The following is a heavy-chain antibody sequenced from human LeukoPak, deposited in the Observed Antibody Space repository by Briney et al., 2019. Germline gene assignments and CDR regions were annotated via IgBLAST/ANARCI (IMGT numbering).Heavy chain of an antibody. Sequence: SETLSLTCTVSGGSISTYYWSWIRQPPGKGLEWIGYVYYSGSTNYNPSLKSRVTILADTSKNQFSLKLSSVTAADTAVYYCARVKGSGYYYVFDYWGQGALVTVSS. CDR3: ARVKGSGYYYVFDY. CDR1: GGSISTYY. CDR2: VYYSGST. J-gene: IGHJ4*02. V-gene: IGHV4-59*01. D-gene: IGHD3-22*01.